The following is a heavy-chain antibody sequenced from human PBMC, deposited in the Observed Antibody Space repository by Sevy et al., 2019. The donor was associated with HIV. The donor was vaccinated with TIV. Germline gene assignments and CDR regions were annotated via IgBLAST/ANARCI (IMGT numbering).Heavy chain of an antibody. CDR3: ARDPNIFSQGGYCYDSSGPQYYFDY. CDR1: GYTFTSYY. CDR2: INPSGGST. V-gene: IGHV1-46*01. Sequence: ASVKVSCKASGYTFTSYYMHWVRQAPGQGLEWMGIINPSGGSTSYAQKFQGRVTMTRDTSTSTVYMELSSLRSEDTAVYYCARDPNIFSQGGYCYDSSGPQYYFDYWGQGTLVTVSS. D-gene: IGHD3-22*01. J-gene: IGHJ4*02.